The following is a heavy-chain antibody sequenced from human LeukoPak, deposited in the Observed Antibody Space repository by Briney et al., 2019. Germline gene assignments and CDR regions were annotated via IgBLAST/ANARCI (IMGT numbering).Heavy chain of an antibody. D-gene: IGHD4-17*01. J-gene: IGHJ3*02. CDR3: AKDPNGDYVGAFDS. CDR1: GFTFSSYA. Sequence: GSLRLSCAASGFTFSSYAMHWVRQAPGKGLEWVAVISYDGSNKYYADSVKGRFTISRDNSKNTLYLQMNSLRVEDTAVYYCAKDPNGDYVGAFDSWGQGTMVTVSS. V-gene: IGHV3-30-3*01. CDR2: ISYDGSNK.